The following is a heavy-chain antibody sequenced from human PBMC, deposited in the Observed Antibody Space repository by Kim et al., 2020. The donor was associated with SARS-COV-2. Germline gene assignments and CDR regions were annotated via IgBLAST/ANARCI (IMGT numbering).Heavy chain of an antibody. J-gene: IGHJ5*02. V-gene: IGHV5-51*01. Sequence: GESLKISCKGSGYTFTKYWIAWVRQMPGKGLEWMGIIYPGDSDTKYSPSFQGQVTISADKSNSTAYLQWSSLKASDTAIYYCARHPTEGGFNNWFDPWGQGTLVTVSS. CDR2: IYPGDSDT. CDR3: ARHPTEGGFNNWFDP. D-gene: IGHD5-12*01. CDR1: GYTFTKYW.